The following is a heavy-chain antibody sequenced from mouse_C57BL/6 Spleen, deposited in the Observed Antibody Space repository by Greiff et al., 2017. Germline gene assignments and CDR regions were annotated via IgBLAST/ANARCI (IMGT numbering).Heavy chain of an antibody. CDR3: ARRDDYDEGAWFAY. V-gene: IGHV1-82*01. J-gene: IGHJ3*01. CDR2: IYPGDGDT. Sequence: VKLLESGPELVKPGASVKISCKASGYAFSSSWMNWVKQRPGKGLEWIGRIYPGDGDTNYNGKFKGKATLTADKSSSTAYMQLSSLTSEDSAVYFCARRDDYDEGAWFAYWGQGTLVTVSA. CDR1: GYAFSSSW. D-gene: IGHD2-4*01.